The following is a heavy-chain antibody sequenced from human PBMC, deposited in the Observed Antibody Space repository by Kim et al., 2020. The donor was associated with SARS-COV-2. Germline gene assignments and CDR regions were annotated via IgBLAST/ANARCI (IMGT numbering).Heavy chain of an antibody. CDR1: GGSINSANYY. Sequence: SETLSLTCTVSGGSINSANYYWSWIRQHPGKGLEWIGYMYYSGSTYYNPSLKSRLTMSVDASKNQFSLKVNSVTAADTAVYYCARGGDYFGSGSYHIDKWGQGALVTVSS. CDR3: ARGGDYFGSGSYHIDK. D-gene: IGHD3-10*01. CDR2: MYYSGST. V-gene: IGHV4-31*03. J-gene: IGHJ4*02.